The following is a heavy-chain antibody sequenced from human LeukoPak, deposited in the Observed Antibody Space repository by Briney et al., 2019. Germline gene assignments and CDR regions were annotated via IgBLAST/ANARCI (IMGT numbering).Heavy chain of an antibody. D-gene: IGHD2-15*01. J-gene: IGHJ4*02. CDR3: ARDGYCSGGSCYDY. Sequence: SETLSLTCTVNSGTLSGYYWTWIRQSSGKGLEYIGEINQSGDTNYNPSLKSRITISVDASKNQFSLKLSSVTAADTAVYYCARDGYCSGGSCYDYWGQGTLVTVSS. CDR2: INQSGDT. CDR1: SGTLSGYY. V-gene: IGHV4-34*01.